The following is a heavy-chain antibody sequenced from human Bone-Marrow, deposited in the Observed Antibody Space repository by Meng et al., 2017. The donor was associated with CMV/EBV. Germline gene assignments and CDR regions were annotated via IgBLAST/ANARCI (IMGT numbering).Heavy chain of an antibody. V-gene: IGHV2-70D*14. CDR2: IDWDDDK. D-gene: IGHD3-10*01. Sequence: GPTLVKPTQTLTLTCTFAGFSLSTSGMRVSWIRQPPGKALEWLARIDWDDDKFYSTSVKTRLTISKDTSKNQVVLTMTNMDPVDTATYYCARSSGTMGYRMDVWGQGTTVTVSS. CDR1: GFSLSTSGMR. J-gene: IGHJ6*01. CDR3: ARSSGTMGYRMDV.